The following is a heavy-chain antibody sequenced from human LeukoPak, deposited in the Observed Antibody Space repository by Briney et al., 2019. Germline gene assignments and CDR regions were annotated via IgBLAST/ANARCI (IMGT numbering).Heavy chain of an antibody. CDR3: AKDSLADIDY. D-gene: IGHD3-16*01. Sequence: GGSLRLSCAASGFIFSTYGMYWVRQAPGKGLEWVAFIRHDGSIKNYADSVKGRSTISRDNSKNTLYLQMNSLRAEDMAVYYCAKDSLADIDYWGQGTLATVSS. CDR2: IRHDGSIK. V-gene: IGHV3-30*02. CDR1: GFIFSTYG. J-gene: IGHJ4*02.